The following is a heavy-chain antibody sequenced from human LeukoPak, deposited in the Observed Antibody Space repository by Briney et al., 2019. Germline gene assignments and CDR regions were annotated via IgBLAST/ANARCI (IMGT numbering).Heavy chain of an antibody. Sequence: ASVKVSCKASGYTFTDYYMHWVRQAPGQGLEWMGWINPNSGGTNYAQKFQGRVTMTRDTSISTAYMELSRLRSDDTAVYYCARHSWGLPPAEYFQHWGQGTLVTVSS. CDR1: GYTFTDYY. CDR3: ARHSWGLPPAEYFQH. CDR2: INPNSGGT. V-gene: IGHV1-2*02. J-gene: IGHJ1*01. D-gene: IGHD3-16*01.